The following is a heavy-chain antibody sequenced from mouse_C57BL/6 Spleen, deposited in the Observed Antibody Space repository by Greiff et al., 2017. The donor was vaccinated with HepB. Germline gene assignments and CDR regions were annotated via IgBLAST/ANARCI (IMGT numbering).Heavy chain of an antibody. D-gene: IGHD4-1*01. J-gene: IGHJ3*01. CDR1: GYTFTSST. CDR3: ARGQTGPAY. CDR2: INPSSGYT. V-gene: IGHV1-4*01. Sequence: VQLQQSGAELARPGASVKMSCKASGYTFTSSTMHWVKQRPGQGLEWIGYINPSSGYTKYNQKFKDKATLTADKSSSTAYRQLSSLTSEDSAVYYCARGQTGPAYWGQGTLVTVSA.